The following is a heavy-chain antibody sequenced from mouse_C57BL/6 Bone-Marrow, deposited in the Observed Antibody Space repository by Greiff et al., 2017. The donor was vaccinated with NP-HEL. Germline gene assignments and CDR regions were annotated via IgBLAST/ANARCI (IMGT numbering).Heavy chain of an antibody. CDR2: ISYDGSN. Sequence: EVQLQQSGPGLVKPSQSLSLTCSVTGYSFTSGYYWYWIRQFPGNKLEWMGYISYDGSNNYNPSLKNRISITRDTSKNQFFLKLNSVTIKGTATYYGAREGYYYGSSLSWFAYWGQGTLVTVSA. J-gene: IGHJ3*01. D-gene: IGHD1-1*01. V-gene: IGHV3-6*01. CDR3: AREGYYYGSSLSWFAY. CDR1: GYSFTSGYY.